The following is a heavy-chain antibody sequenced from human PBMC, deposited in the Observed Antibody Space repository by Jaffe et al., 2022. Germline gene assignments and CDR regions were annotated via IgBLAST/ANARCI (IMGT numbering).Heavy chain of an antibody. V-gene: IGHV2-70*01. J-gene: IGHJ4*02. Sequence: QVTLRESGPALVKPTQTLTLTCTFSGFSLSTSGMCVSWIRQPPGKALEWLALIDWDDDKYYSTSLKTRLTISKDTSKNQVVLTMTNMDPVDTATYYCARIRSDDSSGWYKGDPFFDYWGQGTLVTVSS. CDR1: GFSLSTSGMC. D-gene: IGHD6-19*01. CDR2: IDWDDDK. CDR3: ARIRSDDSSGWYKGDPFFDY.